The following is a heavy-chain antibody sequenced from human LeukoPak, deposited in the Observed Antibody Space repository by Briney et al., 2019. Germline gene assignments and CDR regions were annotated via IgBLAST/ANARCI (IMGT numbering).Heavy chain of an antibody. V-gene: IGHV4-39*01. CDR2: IYYSGST. D-gene: IGHD6-25*01. CDR3: ARLAGSDYYYYYYMDV. Sequence: SETLSLTCTVSGGSISSSSYYWGWIRQPPGKGLEWIGSIYYSGSTYYNPSLKSRVTISVDTSKNQFSLKPSSVTAADTAVYYCARLAGSDYYYYYYMDVWGKGTTVTVSS. CDR1: GGSISSSSYY. J-gene: IGHJ6*03.